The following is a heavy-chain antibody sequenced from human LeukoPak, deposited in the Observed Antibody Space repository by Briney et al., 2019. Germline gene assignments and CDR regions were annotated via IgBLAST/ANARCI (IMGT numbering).Heavy chain of an antibody. CDR2: ISGSGGST. Sequence: PGGSLRLSCAASGFTFSTCAMNWVRQAPGKGLDWVSGISGSGGSTYYADSVKGRFTISRDNSKNTLYLQMNSLRVEDTAVYYCANVRYFDWYYFDYWGQGALVTVSS. V-gene: IGHV3-23*01. CDR3: ANVRYFDWYYFDY. CDR1: GFTFSTCA. D-gene: IGHD3-9*01. J-gene: IGHJ4*02.